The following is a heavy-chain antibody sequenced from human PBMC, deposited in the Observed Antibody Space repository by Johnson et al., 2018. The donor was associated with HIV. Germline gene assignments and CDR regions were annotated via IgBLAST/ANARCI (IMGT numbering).Heavy chain of an antibody. CDR3: ASGGWLEGAFDI. J-gene: IGHJ3*02. CDR1: GFTFSSYA. D-gene: IGHD6-19*01. V-gene: IGHV3-30*04. Sequence: QMQLVESGGGLVKPGGSLRLSCAASGFTFSSYAMHWVRQAPGKGLEWVAVISYDGSIKYYGDSVKGRFTISRDNAKNSLYLQMNSLRAEDTAVYYCASGGWLEGAFDIWGQGTMVTVSS. CDR2: ISYDGSIK.